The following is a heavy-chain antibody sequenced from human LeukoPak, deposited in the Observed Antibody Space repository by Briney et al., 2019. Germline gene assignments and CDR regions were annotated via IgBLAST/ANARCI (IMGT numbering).Heavy chain of an antibody. V-gene: IGHV3-23*01. J-gene: IGHJ4*02. Sequence: PGRSLRLSCAASGFTFSSYGMHWVRQAPGKGLEWVSAISGSGGSTYYADSVKGRFTISRDNSKNTLYLQMNSLRAEDTAVYYCAKDSRYSGSYYEGQGTLVTVSS. D-gene: IGHD1-26*01. CDR1: GFTFSSYG. CDR2: ISGSGGST. CDR3: AKDSRYSGSYY.